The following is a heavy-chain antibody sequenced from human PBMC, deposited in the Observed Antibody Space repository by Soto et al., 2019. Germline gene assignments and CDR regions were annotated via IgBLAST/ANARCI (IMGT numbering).Heavy chain of an antibody. J-gene: IGHJ6*03. Sequence: GGSLRLSCAASGFTFDDYAMHWVRQAPGKGLEWVSGISWNSGSIGYADSVKGRFTISRDNAKNSLYLQMNSLRAEDTALYYCAKGGMGPYSSSPHRYYYYYMDVWGKGTTVTVSS. D-gene: IGHD6-6*01. CDR3: AKGGMGPYSSSPHRYYYYYMDV. CDR2: ISWNSGSI. V-gene: IGHV3-9*01. CDR1: GFTFDDYA.